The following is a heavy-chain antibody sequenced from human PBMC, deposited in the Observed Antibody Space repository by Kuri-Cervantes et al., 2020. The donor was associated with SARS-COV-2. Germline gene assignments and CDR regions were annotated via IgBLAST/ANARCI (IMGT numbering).Heavy chain of an antibody. CDR2: IYPGDSDT. D-gene: IGHD3-10*01. CDR1: GYSFTSYW. V-gene: IGHV5-51*01. Sequence: GGSLRLSCKGSGYSFTSYWIGWVRQMPGKGLEWMGIIYPGDSDTRYSPSFQGQVTISADKSISTAYLQWSSLKAPDTAMYYCARLVTMVRGAYNWFDPWGQGTLVTVSS. CDR3: ARLVTMVRGAYNWFDP. J-gene: IGHJ5*02.